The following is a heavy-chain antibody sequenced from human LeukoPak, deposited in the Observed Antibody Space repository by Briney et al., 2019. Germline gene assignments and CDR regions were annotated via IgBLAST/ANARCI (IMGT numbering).Heavy chain of an antibody. CDR3: ARESVRNDGWFDP. J-gene: IGHJ5*02. D-gene: IGHD1-1*01. Sequence: ASVKVSCKASGYTFRSHDINWVRQATGQGLEWMGWVSPKTGRTGYAQKFQGRVYMTTNASLSTAYMELSSLRSDDTAVYFCARESVRNDGWFDPWGQGTLVTVSS. CDR2: VSPKTGRT. CDR1: GYTFRSHD. V-gene: IGHV1-8*01.